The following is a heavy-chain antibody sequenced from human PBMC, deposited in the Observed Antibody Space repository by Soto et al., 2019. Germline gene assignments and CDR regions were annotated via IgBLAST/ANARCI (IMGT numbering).Heavy chain of an antibody. D-gene: IGHD3-22*01. V-gene: IGHV4-59*01. Sequence: TETLSLTCTVSGDSISTFYWGWMRQSPGKELEWIGYVYYTGSTNYNPSLKSRVTISVDRSKNQFSLKLTSANAADTAVYYCARGRTVRNYADDSSDYFYFFDYWGQGTQVTVSS. CDR3: ARGRTVRNYADDSSDYFYFFDY. J-gene: IGHJ4*02. CDR1: GDSISTFY. CDR2: VYYTGST.